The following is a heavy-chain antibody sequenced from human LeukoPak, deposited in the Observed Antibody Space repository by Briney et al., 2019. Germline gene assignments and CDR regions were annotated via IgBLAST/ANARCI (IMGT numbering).Heavy chain of an antibody. CDR2: ISSTGST. D-gene: IGHD5-12*01. J-gene: IGHJ4*02. CDR1: GGSISSGGYS. CDR3: ARLSGYDWETSYDY. V-gene: IGHV4-30-4*07. Sequence: SETLSLTCAVSGGSISSGGYSWSWIRQPPGKGLEWIGYISSTGSTYYNLSLKSRVTISVDTSKNQFPLKLNSVTAADTAVYYCARLSGYDWETSYDYWGQGTLVTVSS.